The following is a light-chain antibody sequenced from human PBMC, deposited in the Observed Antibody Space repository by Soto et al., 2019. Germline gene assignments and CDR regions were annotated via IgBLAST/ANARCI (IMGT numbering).Light chain of an antibody. CDR2: DVS. J-gene: IGLJ2*01. CDR1: SSDVGGYDY. Sequence: QSALTQPASVSGSPGQSFTISCTGTSSDVGGYDYVSWYQHHPGKAPKLMIYDVSNRPSGVSNRFSGSKSGNTASLTISGLQAEDEADYYCSSYTSSSTLVLFGGGTQLTVL. CDR3: SSYTSSSTLVL. V-gene: IGLV2-14*03.